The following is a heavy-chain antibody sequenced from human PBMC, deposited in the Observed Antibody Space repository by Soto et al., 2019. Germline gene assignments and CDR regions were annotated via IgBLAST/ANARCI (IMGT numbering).Heavy chain of an antibody. CDR3: AREYDYGWGPWY. V-gene: IGHV1-69*04. CDR1: GGTFSSYT. CDR2: IIPILGIA. D-gene: IGHD3-10*01. Sequence: SVKVSCKASGGTFSSYTISWVRQAPGQGLEWMGRIIPILGIANYAQKFQGRVTITADKSTSTAYMELSSLRSEDTAVYYCAREYDYGWGPWYSGQGTLVTVSS. J-gene: IGHJ4*02.